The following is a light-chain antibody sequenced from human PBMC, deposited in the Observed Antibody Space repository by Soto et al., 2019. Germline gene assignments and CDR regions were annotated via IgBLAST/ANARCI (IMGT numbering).Light chain of an antibody. CDR3: HQRSNWPRT. Sequence: EIVLTQSPATLSLSPGERATLSCTASQSVSSFLAWYQQKPGQAPRLLIYDASSRATGIPARFSGSGSGTDFTLTISGLEPEDFAVYYCHQRSNWPRTFGQGTKVDIK. J-gene: IGKJ1*01. CDR2: DAS. V-gene: IGKV3-11*01. CDR1: QSVSSF.